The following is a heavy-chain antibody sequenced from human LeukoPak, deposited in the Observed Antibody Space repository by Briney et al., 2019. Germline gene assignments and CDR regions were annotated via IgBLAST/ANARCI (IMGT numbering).Heavy chain of an antibody. CDR1: GGSISSSSYY. CDR2: IYYSGST. D-gene: IGHD1-26*01. CDR3: AREVRELHDYFDY. V-gene: IGHV4-39*07. Sequence: SETLSLTCTVSGGSISSSSYYWGWIRQPPGKGLEWIGSIYYSGSTYYNPSLKSRVTISVDTSKNQFSLKLSSVTAADTAVYYCAREVRELHDYFDYWGQGTLVTVSS. J-gene: IGHJ4*02.